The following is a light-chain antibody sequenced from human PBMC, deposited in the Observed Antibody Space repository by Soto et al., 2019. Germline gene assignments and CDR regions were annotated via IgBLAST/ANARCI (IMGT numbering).Light chain of an antibody. CDR2: GAS. CDR3: QQYGSSPGYT. CDR1: QSVSSSY. Sequence: EIVLTQSPGTLSLSPGERATLSCRASQSVSSSYLAWYQQKPGQAPRLLIYGASSRATGLPDRFSGSGSGKDFPLTISRLEPEDFAVYYCQQYGSSPGYTFGQGTKLEIK. J-gene: IGKJ2*01. V-gene: IGKV3-20*01.